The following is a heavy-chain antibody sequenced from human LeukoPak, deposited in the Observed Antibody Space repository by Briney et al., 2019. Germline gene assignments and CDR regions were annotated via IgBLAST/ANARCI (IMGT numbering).Heavy chain of an antibody. CDR1: GFTLINYA. D-gene: IGHD3-10*01. CDR2: ICGSGGST. CDR3: AKDTMLWFGGDDAFDI. J-gene: IGHJ3*02. Sequence: GGSLRLSCAASGFTLINYAMSWVRQAPGKGVEWVSAICGSGGSTYYADSVKGRFTISRDNSKNTLYLQMNSLRAEDTAVYYCAKDTMLWFGGDDAFDIWGQGTMVTVSS. V-gene: IGHV3-23*01.